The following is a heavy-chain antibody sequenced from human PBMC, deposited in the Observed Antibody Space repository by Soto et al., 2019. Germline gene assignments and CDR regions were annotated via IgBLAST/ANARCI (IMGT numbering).Heavy chain of an antibody. Sequence: PSETLSLTCTVSGGSVSSGSYYWSWIRQPPGKGLEWIGYIYYSGSTNYNPSLKSRVTISVDTSKNQFSLKLSSVTAADTAVYYCARGGIYYDSSGTAIYNWFDPWGQGTLVTVSS. CDR1: GGSVSSGSYY. J-gene: IGHJ5*02. CDR2: IYYSGST. V-gene: IGHV4-61*01. CDR3: ARGGIYYDSSGTAIYNWFDP. D-gene: IGHD3-22*01.